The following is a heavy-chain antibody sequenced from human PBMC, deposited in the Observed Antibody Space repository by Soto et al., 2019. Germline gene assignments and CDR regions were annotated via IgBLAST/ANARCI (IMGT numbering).Heavy chain of an antibody. J-gene: IGHJ3*02. CDR3: ARELEQWLPTAGAFDI. V-gene: IGHV4-61*01. Sequence: PSETLSLTCTVSGGSISSSSYYWSWIRQPPGKGLEWIGYIYYSGSTNYNPSLKSRVTISVDTSKNQFSLKLSSVTAADTAVYYCARELEQWLPTAGAFDIWGQGTMVTVSS. D-gene: IGHD6-19*01. CDR2: IYYSGST. CDR1: GGSISSSSYY.